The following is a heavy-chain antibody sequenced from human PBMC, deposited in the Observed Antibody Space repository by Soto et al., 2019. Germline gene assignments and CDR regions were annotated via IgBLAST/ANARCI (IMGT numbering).Heavy chain of an antibody. CDR2: IYYSGST. CDR1: GGSISSYY. Sequence: SETLSLTCTVSGGSISSYYWSWIRQPPGKGLEWIGYIYYSGSTNYNPSLKSRVTISVDTSKNQFTLKLSSVTAADTAVYYCARAGITMVRGVSRDNYYYYYMDVSGKGTTVTVSS. D-gene: IGHD3-10*01. V-gene: IGHV4-59*01. CDR3: ARAGITMVRGVSRDNYYYYYMDV. J-gene: IGHJ6*03.